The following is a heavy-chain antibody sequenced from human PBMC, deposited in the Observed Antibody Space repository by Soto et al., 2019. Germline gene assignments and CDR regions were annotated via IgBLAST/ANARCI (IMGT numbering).Heavy chain of an antibody. J-gene: IGHJ4*02. D-gene: IGHD6-13*01. CDR3: ARDLNRSSSWYGDGLDY. CDR1: GDSISSGDYY. Sequence: SETLSLTCTVSGDSISSGDYYWSWIRQPPGKGLEWIGYIYYSGSTYYNPSLKSRVTISVDTSKNQFSLKLSSVTAADTAVYYCARDLNRSSSWYGDGLDYWGQGTLVTVS. V-gene: IGHV4-30-4*01. CDR2: IYYSGST.